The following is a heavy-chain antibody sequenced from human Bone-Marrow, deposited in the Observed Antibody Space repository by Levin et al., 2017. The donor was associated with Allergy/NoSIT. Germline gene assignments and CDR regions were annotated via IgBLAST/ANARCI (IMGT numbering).Heavy chain of an antibody. V-gene: IGHV3-48*02. Sequence: LSLTCAASGFTFSSYSMNWVRQAPGKGLEWVSYISSSSSTIYYADSVKGRFTISRDNAKNSLYLQMNSLRDEDTAVYYCARDASGRWADYSNYVNYFDYWGQGTLVTVSS. CDR1: GFTFSSYS. J-gene: IGHJ4*02. CDR3: ARDASGRWADYSNYVNYFDY. D-gene: IGHD4-11*01. CDR2: ISSSSSTI.